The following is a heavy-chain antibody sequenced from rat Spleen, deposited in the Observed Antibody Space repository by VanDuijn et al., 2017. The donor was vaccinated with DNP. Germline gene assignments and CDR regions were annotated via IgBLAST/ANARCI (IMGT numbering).Heavy chain of an antibody. CDR3: ARGSRVWFAY. V-gene: IGHV1-43*01. Sequence: QVQLRQSGAEPAKPGSSVKISCKASGYTFTTYYIGWIKQTTRQGLEYIGYINMGSGGTNYHEKFKGKATLTVDKSSSTAFMQLSSLTPDDSAVYYCARGSRVWFAYWGQGTLVTVSS. CDR2: INMGSGGT. D-gene: IGHD1-11*01. J-gene: IGHJ3*01. CDR1: GYTFTTYY.